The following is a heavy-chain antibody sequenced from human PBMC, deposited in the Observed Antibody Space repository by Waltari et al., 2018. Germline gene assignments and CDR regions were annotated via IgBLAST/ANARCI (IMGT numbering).Heavy chain of an antibody. CDR1: GGSFSRHL. V-gene: IGHV4-34*01. Sequence: QVQLQQWGAGLLKPSETLSLTCAVPGGSFSRHLWSWIRPPPGQGLEWIGQINHSRSPKFNPSLKSRITISVDTTKNQFTLKLSSVTAADTGVYYCARGPVAVGAPDYWGQGMLVTVST. CDR2: INHSRSP. CDR3: ARGPVAVGAPDY. J-gene: IGHJ4*02. D-gene: IGHD6-19*01.